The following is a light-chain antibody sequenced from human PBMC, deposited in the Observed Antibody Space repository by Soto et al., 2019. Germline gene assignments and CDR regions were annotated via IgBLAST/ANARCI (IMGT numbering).Light chain of an antibody. CDR3: QKYDKWPRT. CDR2: CAS. CDR1: QRVGSE. Sequence: EIVMTQSPATLSVSPGARAPLSCRASQRVGSELSWYQKTRGQSTSILIYCASSRATGVPARFSGSGSATEFPLTISHLPSEEFAVYHCQKYDKWPRTFGQGTKVDIK. J-gene: IGKJ1*01. V-gene: IGKV3-15*01.